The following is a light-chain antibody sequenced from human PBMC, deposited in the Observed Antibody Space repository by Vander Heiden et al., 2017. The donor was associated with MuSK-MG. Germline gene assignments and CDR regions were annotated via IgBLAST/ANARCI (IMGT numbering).Light chain of an antibody. CDR1: ESVTSNY. V-gene: IGKV3-20*01. Sequence: EIVLTQSPGTLSLSPGERATLSCRASESVTSNYLAWYQQKPGQAPRLLIFGASRRATGISDRFSGSGSGTDFTLTISRLEPEDFAVYYCQQYGGYRGSPRTFGQGTKVEIK. CDR3: QQYGGYRGSPRT. J-gene: IGKJ1*01. CDR2: GAS.